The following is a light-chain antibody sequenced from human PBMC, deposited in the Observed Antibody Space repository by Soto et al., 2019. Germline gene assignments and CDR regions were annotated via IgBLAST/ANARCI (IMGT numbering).Light chain of an antibody. CDR1: TSNIGSNT. Sequence: QSVLTQPPSASETPGQRVTISCSGSTSNIGSNTVNWYQQLPGTAPKLLIYSNNQRPSGVPDRFSGSKSGTSASLAISGLQSEDEADYYCAAWDDSLSGVVFGGGTKVTVL. J-gene: IGLJ3*02. CDR2: SNN. CDR3: AAWDDSLSGVV. V-gene: IGLV1-44*01.